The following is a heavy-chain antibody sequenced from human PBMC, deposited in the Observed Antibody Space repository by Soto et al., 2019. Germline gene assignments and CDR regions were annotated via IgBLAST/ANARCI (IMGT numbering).Heavy chain of an antibody. CDR2: IKQDGSEK. D-gene: IGHD4-17*01. CDR1: GFTCSSYW. CDR3: ARETDGDGYFDY. J-gene: IGHJ4*02. Sequence: PGGSLRLSCAASGFTCSSYWMSWVRQAPGKGLEWVANIKQDGSEKYYVDSVKGRFTISRDNAKNSLYLQMNSLRAEDTAVYYCARETDGDGYFDYWGQGTLVTVSS. V-gene: IGHV3-7*01.